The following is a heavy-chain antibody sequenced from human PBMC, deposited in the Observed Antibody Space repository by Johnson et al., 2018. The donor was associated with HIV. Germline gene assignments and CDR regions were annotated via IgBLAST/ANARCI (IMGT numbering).Heavy chain of an antibody. Sequence: QVQLVESGGGVVQPGGSLRLSCAASGFTFSSYGMQWVRQAPGKGLEWVAFIRYDGSNKYFADSVKGRFTISRDNSNNTLYLQMNSLRAEDTAVYYCARDRAIGGWSIDIWDQGTMVTVSS. CDR3: ARDRAIGGWSIDI. J-gene: IGHJ3*02. CDR2: IRYDGSNK. CDR1: GFTFSSYG. V-gene: IGHV3-30*02. D-gene: IGHD2-15*01.